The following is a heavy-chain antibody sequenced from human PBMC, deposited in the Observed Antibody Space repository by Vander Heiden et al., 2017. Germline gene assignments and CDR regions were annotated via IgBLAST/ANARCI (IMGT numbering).Heavy chain of an antibody. V-gene: IGHV1-24*01. CDR3: GTGYGRKITLRTYYYFGLDV. Sequence: QVQLVQSGAEVKKPGASVKVSCKVSGYTLTELSMHWVRQAPGKGLEWLGSFDPVDGETIYAQKFQGRVTMTEDTSTDTAYMQLSSLRSDDTAVYYCGTGYGRKITLRTYYYFGLDVWGQGTTVTVSS. J-gene: IGHJ6*02. CDR1: GYTLTELS. D-gene: IGHD3-10*01. CDR2: FDPVDGET.